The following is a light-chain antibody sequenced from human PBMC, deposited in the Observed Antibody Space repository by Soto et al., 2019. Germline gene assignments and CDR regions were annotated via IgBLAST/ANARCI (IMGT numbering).Light chain of an antibody. Sequence: EIVMTQSPATLSVSPGESATLSCRASQSVRSDLAWLQQKPGQTPRLLIYGAVTRATGVPARFSGSGSGTEFTLTISSLQSEDFAVYYCQEYSTWPMYTFGQGTKLEIK. V-gene: IGKV3-15*01. J-gene: IGKJ2*01. CDR3: QEYSTWPMYT. CDR2: GAV. CDR1: QSVRSD.